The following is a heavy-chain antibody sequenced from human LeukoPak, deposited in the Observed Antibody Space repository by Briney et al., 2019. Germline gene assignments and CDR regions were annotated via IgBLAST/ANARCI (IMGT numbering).Heavy chain of an antibody. Sequence: PGGSLRLSCATSGFSFSSYAMSWVRQAPGKGLEWVGRIKSKTNGGTTDSAAPVQGRFTISRDDSKNTLYLQMISLKIEDTAVYYCVTEGYIYGYHSLDTWGRGTMVTVSS. CDR1: GFSFSSYA. CDR2: IKSKTNGGTT. CDR3: VTEGYIYGYHSLDT. D-gene: IGHD5-18*01. V-gene: IGHV3-15*01. J-gene: IGHJ3*02.